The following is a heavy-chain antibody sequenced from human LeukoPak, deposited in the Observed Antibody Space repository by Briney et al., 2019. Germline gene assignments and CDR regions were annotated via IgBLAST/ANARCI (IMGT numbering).Heavy chain of an antibody. D-gene: IGHD3-22*01. CDR2: IWYDGSNK. CDR1: GFTFSDYG. Sequence: GGSLRLPCAASGFTFSDYGMHWVRQAPGKGLEWVAVIWYDGSNKYYADSVKGRFTISRDNSKNTLFLQMNSLRAEDTAVYYCARSLRDSSGYYFMDWGQGTLATVSS. V-gene: IGHV3-33*01. CDR3: ARSLRDSSGYYFMD. J-gene: IGHJ4*02.